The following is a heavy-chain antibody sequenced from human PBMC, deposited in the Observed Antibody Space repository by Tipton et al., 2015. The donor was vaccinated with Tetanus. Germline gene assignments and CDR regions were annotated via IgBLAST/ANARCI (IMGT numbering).Heavy chain of an antibody. CDR2: INHGGGS. Sequence: TLSLTCAVYGASFSDYYWTWIRQSPGKGLEWIGEINHGGGSNYNPSLKSRVTLSLDTSKNHFSLRLSSVTAADTAVYYCARANNEFPKKGPFDSWGQGSLVIVPS. J-gene: IGHJ4*02. CDR1: GASFSDYY. CDR3: ARANNEFPKKGPFDS. V-gene: IGHV4-34*01. D-gene: IGHD1-1*01.